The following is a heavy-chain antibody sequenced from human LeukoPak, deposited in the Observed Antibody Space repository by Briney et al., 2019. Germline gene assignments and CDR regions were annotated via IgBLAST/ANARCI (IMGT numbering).Heavy chain of an antibody. CDR2: ISSSGSTK. CDR3: AKSGSQRPDY. CDR1: GFTFSSYS. Sequence: GGSLRLSCAASGFTFSSYSMMWVRQAPGKGLEWVSYISSSGSTKYYADSVKGRFTTSRDDSKNTLYLQMNSLRAEDTAVYYCAKSGSQRPDYWGQGTLVTVSS. J-gene: IGHJ4*02. V-gene: IGHV3-48*01. D-gene: IGHD3-10*01.